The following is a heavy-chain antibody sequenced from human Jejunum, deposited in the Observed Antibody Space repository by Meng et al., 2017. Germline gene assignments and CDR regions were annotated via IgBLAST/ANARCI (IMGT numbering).Heavy chain of an antibody. D-gene: IGHD4-17*01. V-gene: IGHV3-23*01. CDR2: IRGSGGTT. Sequence: GSSLRLCCASSGFTFNSCAMIWVRQAPGKGQEWVSAIRGSGGTTYYADSVKGRFTISRDNSKDTLYVQMNRLRHEDTAVYYCARDPNGDYVGAFEFWGQGTMVTVSS. J-gene: IGHJ3*01. CDR3: ARDPNGDYVGAFEF. CDR1: GFTFNSCA.